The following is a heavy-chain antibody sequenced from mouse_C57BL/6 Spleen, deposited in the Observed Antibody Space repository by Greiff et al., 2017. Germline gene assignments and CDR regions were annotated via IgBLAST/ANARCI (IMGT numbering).Heavy chain of an antibody. V-gene: IGHV1-15*01. J-gene: IGHJ3*01. CDR3: TRGFFAY. CDR1: GYTFTDYE. Sequence: QVQLQQSGAELVRPGASVTLSCKASGYTFTDYEMHWVKQTPVHGLEWIGAIAPETGGTAYNQKFKGKAILTADKSSSTAYMELRSLTSEDSAVYYCTRGFFAYWGQGTLVTVSA. CDR2: IAPETGGT.